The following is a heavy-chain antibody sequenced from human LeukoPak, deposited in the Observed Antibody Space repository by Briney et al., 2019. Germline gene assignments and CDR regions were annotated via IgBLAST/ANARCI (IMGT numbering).Heavy chain of an antibody. V-gene: IGHV5-51*01. CDR2: ISPGDSDI. Sequence: GVALQISSQGPGYGFTSYWIGWVRPMPGKGLGWRGSISPGDSDIRYSPSFQGQVTISADKSIITAYLQWSSMKASDTAMYYCARPAYSNGSNFDYWGQGTLVTVSS. J-gene: IGHJ4*02. D-gene: IGHD6-19*01. CDR1: GYGFTSYW. CDR3: ARPAYSNGSNFDY.